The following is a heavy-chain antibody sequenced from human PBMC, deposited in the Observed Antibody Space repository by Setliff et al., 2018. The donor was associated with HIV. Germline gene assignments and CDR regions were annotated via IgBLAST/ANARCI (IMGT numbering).Heavy chain of an antibody. V-gene: IGHV5-51*01. CDR3: GTLDPNYGDYINY. Sequence: GESLMISCKGSRYSFTTYWIAWVRQMPGKGLEWMGIVYPGDSDTIYSPAFQGQVTISADKSISTAYLHWSSLKASDTAIYYCGTLDPNYGDYINYWGQGTLVTVSS. CDR1: RYSFTTYW. J-gene: IGHJ4*02. D-gene: IGHD4-17*01. CDR2: VYPGDSDT.